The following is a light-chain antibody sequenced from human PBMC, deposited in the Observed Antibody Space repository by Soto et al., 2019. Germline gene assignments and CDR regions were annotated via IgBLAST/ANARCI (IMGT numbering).Light chain of an antibody. Sequence: EIVLTQSPGTLSLSPGERATLSCRASQSVSSNYLAWYQQKPGQAPKLLIYGASSRATGIPDRFSGSGSGADFTLYISTLDPEDFAMYDWQQSGNSFPLTFGGGTKLEI. CDR3: QQSGNSFPLT. CDR2: GAS. J-gene: IGKJ4*01. V-gene: IGKV3-20*01. CDR1: QSVSSNY.